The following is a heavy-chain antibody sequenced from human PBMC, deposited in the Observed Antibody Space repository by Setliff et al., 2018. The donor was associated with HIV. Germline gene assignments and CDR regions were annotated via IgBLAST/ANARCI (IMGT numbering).Heavy chain of an antibody. D-gene: IGHD5-12*01. Sequence: GASVKVSCKASGGTLNKYVINWVRQAPGQGLEWMGWINTHSGYTNYAQNVQGRVTVTMDTSTSTAYMELRSLKSDDTAVYYCARGKTWLRFLDYWGQGTLVTVSS. CDR2: INTHSGYT. CDR1: GGTLNKYV. CDR3: ARGKTWLRFLDY. V-gene: IGHV1-18*01. J-gene: IGHJ4*02.